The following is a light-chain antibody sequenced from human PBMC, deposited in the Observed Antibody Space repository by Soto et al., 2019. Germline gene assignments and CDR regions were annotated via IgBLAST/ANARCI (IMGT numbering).Light chain of an antibody. J-gene: IGLJ2*01. CDR1: SSKIGAGHD. CDR3: QSYDNSLGGSRI. CDR2: GNN. Sequence: QSVLTQPPSVSGAPGQTVTISCTGSSSKIGAGHDVHWYQQIPGAAPKLLIYGNNNRPSGIPDRFSASKSDSSAALTINGLQAEDEADYHCQSYDNSLGGSRIFGGGTKLTVL. V-gene: IGLV1-40*01.